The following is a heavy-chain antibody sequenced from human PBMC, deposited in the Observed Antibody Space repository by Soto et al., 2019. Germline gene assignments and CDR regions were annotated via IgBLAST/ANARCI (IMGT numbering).Heavy chain of an antibody. CDR3: TTVILRRFLGWLPANIDY. CDR2: IKSKTDGGTT. J-gene: IGHJ4*02. Sequence: PGGALRLSCAGSGFTFSNAGMNWGRQAPGKGLEWVGRIKSKTDGGTTDYAAPVKGRFTISREDSKNTLYLQMNSLKTEDTAVYYCTTVILRRFLGWLPANIDYWGPGTLVTVSS. V-gene: IGHV3-15*07. D-gene: IGHD3-3*01. CDR1: GFTFSNAG.